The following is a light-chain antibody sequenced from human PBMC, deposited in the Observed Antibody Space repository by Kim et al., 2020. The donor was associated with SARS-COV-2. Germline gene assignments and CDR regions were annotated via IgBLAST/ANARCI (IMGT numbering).Light chain of an antibody. V-gene: IGLV3-1*01. CDR2: HDS. CDR3: QAWDSSTVV. Sequence: VSPGQQASITCSGDKLGDKYACWYQQKPGQSPVLVIYHDSKRPSGIPERFSGSNSGNTATLTISGTQAMDEADYYSQAWDSSTVVFGGGTQLTVL. J-gene: IGLJ2*01. CDR1: KLGDKY.